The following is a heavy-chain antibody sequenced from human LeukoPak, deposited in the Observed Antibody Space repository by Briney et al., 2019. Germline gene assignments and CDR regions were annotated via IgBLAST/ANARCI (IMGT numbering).Heavy chain of an antibody. CDR1: GGSISSSSYY. Sequence: SETLSLTCTVSGGSISSSSYYWGWIRQPPGKGLEWIGNIYYSGSTYSNPSLKSRVTISVDTSKNQFSLRLSSVTAADTAVYYCACENCSGTSCSSFDYWGQGTLVTVSS. D-gene: IGHD2-2*01. J-gene: IGHJ4*02. V-gene: IGHV4-39*01. CDR2: IYYSGST. CDR3: ACENCSGTSCSSFDY.